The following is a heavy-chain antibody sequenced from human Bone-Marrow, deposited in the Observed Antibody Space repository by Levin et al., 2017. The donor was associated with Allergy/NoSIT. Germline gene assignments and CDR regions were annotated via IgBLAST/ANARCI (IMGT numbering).Heavy chain of an antibody. J-gene: IGHJ3*02. D-gene: IGHD2-15*01. Sequence: ASVKVSCKASGYTFTSYDINWVRQATGQGLEWMGWMNPNSGNTGYAQKFQGRVTMTRNTSISTAYMELSSLRSEDTAVYYCARRMVVAAIQTDAFDIWGQGTMVTVSS. V-gene: IGHV1-8*01. CDR3: ARRMVVAAIQTDAFDI. CDR2: MNPNSGNT. CDR1: GYTFTSYD.